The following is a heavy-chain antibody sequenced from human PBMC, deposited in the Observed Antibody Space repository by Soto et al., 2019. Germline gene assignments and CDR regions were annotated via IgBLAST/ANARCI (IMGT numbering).Heavy chain of an antibody. V-gene: IGHV4-59*01. J-gene: IGHJ3*01. CDR2: IYYSGST. CDR3: ARGYGSAFDV. D-gene: IGHD3-10*01. Sequence: SETLSLTCTVSGCSISIYYWSWIRQPPGKGLEWIGYIYYSGSTNYNPSLKSRVTISVDTSKNQFSLKLSSVTAADTAVYYCARGYGSAFDVWGQGTMVTVSS. CDR1: GCSISIYY.